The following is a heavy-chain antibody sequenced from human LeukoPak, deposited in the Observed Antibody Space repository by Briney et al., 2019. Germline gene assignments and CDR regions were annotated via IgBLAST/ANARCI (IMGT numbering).Heavy chain of an antibody. V-gene: IGHV5-51*01. J-gene: IGHJ2*01. CDR1: GYTVTSYW. CDR2: IYPYDSTT. CDR3: ARLDGGNRYWYFDL. D-gene: IGHD4-23*01. Sequence: GESLKISCKGSGYTVTSYWIAWVRQMPGKGLEWMGTIYPYDSTTRYSPSFQGQVTISGDKSSSTSYVQWRSLKASDTAMYYCARLDGGNRYWYFDLWGRGTLVTVSS.